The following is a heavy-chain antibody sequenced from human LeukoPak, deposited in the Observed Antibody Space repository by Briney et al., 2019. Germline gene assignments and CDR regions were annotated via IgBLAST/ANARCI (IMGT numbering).Heavy chain of an antibody. J-gene: IGHJ3*02. D-gene: IGHD3-22*01. Sequence: PSETLSLTCTVSGGSVSSGSYYWSWIRQPPGKGLEWIGYIYYSGSTSYNPSLKSRVTISVDTSKNQFSLKLSSVTAADTAVYYCARDRLTYYYDSSGYYDRVLDAFDIWGQGTMVTVSS. CDR2: IYYSGST. V-gene: IGHV4-61*01. CDR1: GGSVSSGSYY. CDR3: ARDRLTYYYDSSGYYDRVLDAFDI.